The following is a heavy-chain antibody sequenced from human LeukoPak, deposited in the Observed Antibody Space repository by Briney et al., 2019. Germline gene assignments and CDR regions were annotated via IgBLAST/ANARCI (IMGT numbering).Heavy chain of an antibody. Sequence: GGSPRLSCAASGFTFSSYGMHWVRQAPGKGLEWVAVIWYDGSNKYYADSVKGRFTISRDNSKNTLYLQMNSLRAEDTAVYYCARVITIFGVVITDDAFDIWGQGTMVTVSS. D-gene: IGHD3-3*01. CDR1: GFTFSSYG. CDR3: ARVITIFGVVITDDAFDI. CDR2: IWYDGSNK. V-gene: IGHV3-33*01. J-gene: IGHJ3*02.